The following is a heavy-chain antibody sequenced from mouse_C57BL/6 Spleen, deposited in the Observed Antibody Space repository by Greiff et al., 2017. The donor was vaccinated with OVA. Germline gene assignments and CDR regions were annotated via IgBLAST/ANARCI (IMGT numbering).Heavy chain of an antibody. Sequence: QVQLQQPGAELVRPGSSVKLSCKASGYPFTSYWMPWVKQRPIQGLDWIGNIDPSDSEPHSNQKFKDKATLTVDKSSSTAYMQLSSLTSEDSAVYYCARTDYYCSSFYFDYWGQGTTLTVSS. CDR1: GYPFTSYW. CDR3: ARTDYYCSSFYFDY. CDR2: IDPSDSEP. D-gene: IGHD1-1*01. V-gene: IGHV1-52*01. J-gene: IGHJ2*01.